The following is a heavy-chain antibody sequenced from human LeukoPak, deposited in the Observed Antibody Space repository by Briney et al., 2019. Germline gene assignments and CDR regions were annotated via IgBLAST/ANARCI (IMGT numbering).Heavy chain of an antibody. CDR2: IYYSGST. J-gene: IGHJ4*02. Sequence: SETLSLTCTVSGGSISSYYWSWIRQPPGKGLEWMGYIYYSGSTNYNPSLKSRVTISVDTSKNQFSLNLTSVTAADTAVYYCARTPVYCSSTSCYRLFDYWGQGTLVTVSS. D-gene: IGHD2-2*01. CDR1: GGSISSYY. CDR3: ARTPVYCSSTSCYRLFDY. V-gene: IGHV4-59*01.